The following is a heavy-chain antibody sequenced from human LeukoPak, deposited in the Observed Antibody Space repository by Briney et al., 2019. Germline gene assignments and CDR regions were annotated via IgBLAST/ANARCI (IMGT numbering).Heavy chain of an antibody. CDR3: AKALGGYHFDY. D-gene: IGHD3-16*01. CDR2: ISGSGGNT. V-gene: IGHV3-23*01. Sequence: GGSLRLSCAASGFTFSSYGMSWVRQAPGKGLEWVSSISGSGGNTYYADSVKGRFTISRDNTKNTLFLHMNSLRAEDTAVYYCAKALGGYHFDYWGQGTLVTVSS. CDR1: GFTFSSYG. J-gene: IGHJ4*02.